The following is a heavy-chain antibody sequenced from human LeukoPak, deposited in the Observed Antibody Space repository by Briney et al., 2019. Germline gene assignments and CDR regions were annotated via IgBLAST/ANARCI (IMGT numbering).Heavy chain of an antibody. J-gene: IGHJ6*02. CDR3: ASGYDFWSGYYTHSDYYGMDV. D-gene: IGHD3-3*01. CDR1: GFTFRSYA. CDR2: ISYDGSNK. Sequence: GRSLRLSCAASGFTFRSYAMHWVRQAPGKGLEWVAVISYDGSNKYYADSVKGRFTISRDNSKNTLYLQMNSLRAEDTAVYYCASGYDFWSGYYTHSDYYGMDVWGQGTTVTVSS. V-gene: IGHV3-30-3*01.